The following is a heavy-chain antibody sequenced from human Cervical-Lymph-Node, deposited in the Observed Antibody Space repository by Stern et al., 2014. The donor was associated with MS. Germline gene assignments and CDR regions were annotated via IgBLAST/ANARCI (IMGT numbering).Heavy chain of an antibody. CDR3: ATPSDFYGSGSYFPPLDY. CDR2: IFPIVGIT. J-gene: IGHJ4*02. CDR1: GGTFSNYG. V-gene: IGHV1-69*09. Sequence: VQLVESGAEVKKPGSSVKVSCKASGGTFSNYGITWVRQAPGQGLEWMGRIFPIVGITNYAQKLQGRVTITADTSSNTAYMELSTLRSEDTAVYYCATPSDFYGSGSYFPPLDYWGQGTQVIGST. D-gene: IGHD3-10*01.